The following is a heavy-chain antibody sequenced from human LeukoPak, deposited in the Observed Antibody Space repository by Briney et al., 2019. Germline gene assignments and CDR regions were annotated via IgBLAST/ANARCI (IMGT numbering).Heavy chain of an antibody. Sequence: GRSLRLSCAASGFTFDDYAMHWVRQAPGKGLEWGSGISWNSGSIGYADSVKGRFTISRDNAKNSLYLQMNSLRAEDTALYYCVPESVAGTNYWGQGTLVTVSS. CDR3: VPESVAGTNY. CDR2: ISWNSGSI. CDR1: GFTFDDYA. V-gene: IGHV3-9*01. D-gene: IGHD6-19*01. J-gene: IGHJ4*02.